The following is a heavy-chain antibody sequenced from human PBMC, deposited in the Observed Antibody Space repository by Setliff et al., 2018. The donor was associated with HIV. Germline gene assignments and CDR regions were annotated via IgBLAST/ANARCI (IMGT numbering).Heavy chain of an antibody. V-gene: IGHV4-61*02. CDR3: ARGRDGELFTKEGNYYYIDV. D-gene: IGHD3-10*01. CDR1: GASISYGGHF. Sequence: PSETLSLTCTVSGASISYGGHFWTWIRQPAGKGLEWIGRSHSDGNTNYNPSLKSRLTISVDTSKNQLSLKLTSVTAADTAMYYCARGRDGELFTKEGNYYYIDVWGKGTTVTVSS. J-gene: IGHJ6*03. CDR2: SHSDGNT.